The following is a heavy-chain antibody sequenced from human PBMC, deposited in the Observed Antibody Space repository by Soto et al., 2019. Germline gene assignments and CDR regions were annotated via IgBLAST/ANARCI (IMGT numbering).Heavy chain of an antibody. V-gene: IGHV3-23*01. J-gene: IGHJ4*02. Sequence: PGGSLRLSCVVSGFTSNTFAMTWVRQAPGKGLEWVSALSGSGSLSYYADSVKGRFTISRDNSKNTLYLQMNNLRVDETAVYFCARDRGGALDSWGQGTLVTVSS. CDR2: LSGSGSLS. D-gene: IGHD2-15*01. CDR1: GFTSNTFA. CDR3: ARDRGGALDS.